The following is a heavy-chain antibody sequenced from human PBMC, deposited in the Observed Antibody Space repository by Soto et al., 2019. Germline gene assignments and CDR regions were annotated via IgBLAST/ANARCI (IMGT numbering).Heavy chain of an antibody. V-gene: IGHV3-23*01. CDR3: AKVSSSWYAGFFDL. J-gene: IGHJ4*02. D-gene: IGHD6-13*01. Sequence: EVQLLESGGGLVQPGRSLRLSCTASGFTFSSHAMTWVRQAPGKGLEWVSGLSDSGDSIYYADSVKGRFTIYRDNSMNTLYLQMNTLRVEDTALYYCAKVSSSWYAGFFDLWGQGTLVTVSS. CDR1: GFTFSSHA. CDR2: LSDSGDSI.